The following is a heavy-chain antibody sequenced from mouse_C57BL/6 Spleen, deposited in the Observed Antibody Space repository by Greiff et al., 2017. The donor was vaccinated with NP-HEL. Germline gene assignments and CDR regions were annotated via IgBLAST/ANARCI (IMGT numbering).Heavy chain of an antibody. Sequence: EVKLEESGAGLVQPGGSMKLSCAASGFTFSDSWMDWVRQSPEQGLEWVAEIRNKANNHASYYAESVKGRYTNSRDDSKSSVYLQKNSLRAEDTGIYYCTAYYGYAMGCWGQGTSVTVSS. CDR1: GFTFSDSW. V-gene: IGHV6-6*01. J-gene: IGHJ4*01. D-gene: IGHD1-1*01. CDR2: IRNKANNHAS. CDR3: TAYYGYAMGC.